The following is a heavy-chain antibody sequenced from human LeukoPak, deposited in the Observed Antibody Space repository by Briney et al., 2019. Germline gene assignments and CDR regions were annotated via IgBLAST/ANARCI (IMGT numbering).Heavy chain of an antibody. V-gene: IGHV3-7*01. CDR1: GFTFSSYW. D-gene: IGHD3-3*01. Sequence: PGGSLRLSCAASGFTFSSYWMSWVRQAPGKGLEWVANIKQDGSEKYYVDSVKGRFTISRDNAKNSLYLQMNSLRAEDTAVYYCARVAAQTRYYDFWSGYYLYWGQGTLVTVSS. CDR2: IKQDGSEK. CDR3: ARVAAQTRYYDFWSGYYLY. J-gene: IGHJ4*02.